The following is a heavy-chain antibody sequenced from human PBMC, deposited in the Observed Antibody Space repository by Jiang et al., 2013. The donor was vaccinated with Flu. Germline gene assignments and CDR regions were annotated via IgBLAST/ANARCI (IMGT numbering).Heavy chain of an antibody. CDR2: IYYSGST. Sequence: GPGLVKPSETLSLTCTVSGGSVSSGSYYWSWIRQPPGKGLEWIGYIYYSGSTNYNPSLKSRVTISVDTSKNQFSLKLSSVTAADTAVYYCARDHIVTDSNDYYYYGMDVWGQ. CDR3: ARDHIVTDSNDYYYYGMDV. CDR1: GGSVSSGSYY. V-gene: IGHV4-61*01. D-gene: IGHD2/OR15-2a*01. J-gene: IGHJ6*02.